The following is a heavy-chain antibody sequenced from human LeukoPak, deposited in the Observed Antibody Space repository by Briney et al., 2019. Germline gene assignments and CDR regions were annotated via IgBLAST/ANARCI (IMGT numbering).Heavy chain of an antibody. CDR3: AREERILGYCSGGSCYPVNLVDY. CDR2: INPNSGGT. Sequence: ASVKVSCKASGYTFTGYYMHWVRQAPGQGLEWMGWINPNSGGTNYALKFQGRVTMTRDTSISTAYMELSRLRSDDTAVYYCAREERILGYCSGGSCYPVNLVDYWGQGTLVTVSS. V-gene: IGHV1-2*02. D-gene: IGHD2-15*01. CDR1: GYTFTGYY. J-gene: IGHJ4*02.